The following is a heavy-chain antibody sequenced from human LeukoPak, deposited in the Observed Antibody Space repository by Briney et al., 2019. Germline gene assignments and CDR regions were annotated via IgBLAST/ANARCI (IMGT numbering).Heavy chain of an antibody. V-gene: IGHV4-59*01. CDR1: GGSISSYY. J-gene: IGHJ4*02. D-gene: IGHD3-10*01. Sequence: PSETLSLTCTVSGGSISSYYWSWIRQPPGKGLEWIGYIYYSGSTNYNPSLKSRVTISVDTSKNQFSLKLSSVTAADTAVYYCATAEMNYGSGSLDYWGQGTLVTVSS. CDR2: IYYSGST. CDR3: ATAEMNYGSGSLDY.